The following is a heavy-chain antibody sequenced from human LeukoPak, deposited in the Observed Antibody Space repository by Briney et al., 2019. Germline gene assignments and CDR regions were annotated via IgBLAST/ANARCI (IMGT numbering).Heavy chain of an antibody. CDR3: AAMVAPDAFDI. J-gene: IGHJ3*02. V-gene: IGHV4-59*01. D-gene: IGHD2-15*01. Sequence: SETLSLTCTVSGGSLSSYYWSWIRQPPGKGLEWIGYIYYSGSTNYNPSLKSRVTISVDTSKNQFSLKLSSVTAADTAVYYCAAMVAPDAFDIWGQGTMVTVSS. CDR1: GGSLSSYY. CDR2: IYYSGST.